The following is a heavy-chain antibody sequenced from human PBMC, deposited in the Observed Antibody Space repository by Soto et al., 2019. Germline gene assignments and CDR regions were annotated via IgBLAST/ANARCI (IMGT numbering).Heavy chain of an antibody. CDR3: ARVSSPVDFDY. D-gene: IGHD6-13*01. V-gene: IGHV1-18*01. Sequence: RLQGRVTMTTEASTSTAYMELRSLRSDDTAVYYCARVSSPVDFDYWGQGTLVTVSS. J-gene: IGHJ4*02.